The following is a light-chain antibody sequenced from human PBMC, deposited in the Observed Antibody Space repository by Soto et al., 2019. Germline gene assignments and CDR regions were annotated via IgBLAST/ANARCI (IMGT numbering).Light chain of an antibody. CDR3: QQYNDGFPYT. Sequence: DIQMTQSPSTLAAAVGDRVTITCRASQSISTWLAWYQQKPGTAPKLLIYKASTLESGVPSRFSGSRSGTEFTLTVSSLQPDDFATYYCQQYNDGFPYTFGQGTKLEIK. CDR2: KAS. J-gene: IGKJ2*01. CDR1: QSISTW. V-gene: IGKV1-5*03.